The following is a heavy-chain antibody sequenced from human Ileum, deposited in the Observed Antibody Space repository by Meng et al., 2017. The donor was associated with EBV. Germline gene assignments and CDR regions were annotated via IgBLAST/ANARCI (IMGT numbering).Heavy chain of an antibody. J-gene: IGHJ4*02. D-gene: IGHD6-19*01. V-gene: IGHV4-30-4*01. CDR3: ARVMRRVNYNSGWYAKF. Sequence: VQLQESGPGLVKPSETLSLTCTVSGASVDSGSYHWSWVRQPPGKGLECIGYTYNGWSTYYNPSLKSRVSMSVDTSKKQFSLNLTSVTAADTAVYYCARVMRRVNYNSGWYAKFWGQGNLVTVSS. CDR1: GASVDSGSYH. CDR2: TYNGWST.